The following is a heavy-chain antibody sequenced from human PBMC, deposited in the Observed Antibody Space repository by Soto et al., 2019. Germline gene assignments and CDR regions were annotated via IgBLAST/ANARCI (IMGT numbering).Heavy chain of an antibody. CDR3: ADWRASGPVNLDH. V-gene: IGHV3-23*01. Sequence: PGGSLRLSCVVSGLRLTHYAIAWVPQALGKGLECISTIGVRSGAWYRGSDRGRLAISRDESRNTLYQQIGSLRVEDTAIYFCADWRASGPVNLDHCGPGTGVTV. J-gene: IGHJ4*02. CDR1: GLRLTHYA. CDR2: IGVRSGA. D-gene: IGHD3-3*01.